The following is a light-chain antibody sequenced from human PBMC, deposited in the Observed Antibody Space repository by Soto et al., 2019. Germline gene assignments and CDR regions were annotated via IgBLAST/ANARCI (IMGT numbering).Light chain of an antibody. CDR3: QQSYTAPSIT. CDR1: QSISSS. Sequence: DIQMTQSPSSLSASVGDKVTITCRASQSISSSLNWYQQKSGKAPNLLIYGVSRLQGGVPSRFSGGVSGTDFTLSISSLQPEDFATYYCQQSYTAPSITFGQGTRLEIK. CDR2: GVS. V-gene: IGKV1-39*01. J-gene: IGKJ5*01.